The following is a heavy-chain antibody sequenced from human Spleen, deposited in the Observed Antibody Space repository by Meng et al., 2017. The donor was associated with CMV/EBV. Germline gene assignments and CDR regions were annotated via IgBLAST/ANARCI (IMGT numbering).Heavy chain of an antibody. D-gene: IGHD6-13*01. Sequence: GGSLRLSCAASGFTFSSYSMNWVRQAPGKGLEWVSYISSSSSTIYYADSVKGRFTISRDNAKNSLYLQMNSLRAEDTAVYYCARQRTPQRLVPSFIDSWGQGTLVTVSS. J-gene: IGHJ4*02. CDR1: GFTFSSYS. CDR2: ISSSSSTI. CDR3: ARQRTPQRLVPSFIDS. V-gene: IGHV3-48*04.